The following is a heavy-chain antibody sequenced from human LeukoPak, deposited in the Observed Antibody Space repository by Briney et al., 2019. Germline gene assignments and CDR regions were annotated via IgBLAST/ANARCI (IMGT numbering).Heavy chain of an antibody. J-gene: IGHJ4*02. CDR1: GGSISSSSYY. D-gene: IGHD3-10*01. CDR3: ARDIRGYYFDY. V-gene: IGHV4-39*07. Sequence: PSETLSLTRTVSGGSISSSSYYWGWIRQPPGKGLEWIGSIYYSGSTNYNPSLKSRVTISVDTSKNQFSLKLSSVTAADTAVYYCARDIRGYYFDYWGQGTLVTVSS. CDR2: IYYSGST.